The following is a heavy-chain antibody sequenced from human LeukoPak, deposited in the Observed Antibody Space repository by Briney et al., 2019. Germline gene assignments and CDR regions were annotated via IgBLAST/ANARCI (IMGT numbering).Heavy chain of an antibody. CDR3: TRDVSSSWYEGADY. V-gene: IGHV3-49*03. CDR1: GFAFGDHA. CDR2: IRSKRYGGTT. D-gene: IGHD6-13*01. Sequence: GGSLRLSCTASGFAFGDHAMGWFRQAPGKGLEWVGFIRSKRYGGTTEYAASVKGRFTISRDDSKSIAYLQMNSLKTEDTAVYYCTRDVSSSWYEGADYWGQGTLVTVSS. J-gene: IGHJ4*02.